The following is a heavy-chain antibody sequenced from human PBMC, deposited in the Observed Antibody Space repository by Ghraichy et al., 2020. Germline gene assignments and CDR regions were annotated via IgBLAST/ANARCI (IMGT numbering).Heavy chain of an antibody. CDR3: ARGRDFVWGLEGY. CDR1: GGSSSNGYW. J-gene: IGHJ4*02. D-gene: IGHD3-16*01. CDR2: ISHSGTT. Sequence: SETLSLTCAFHGGSSSNGYWWSWIRQSPGMGLEWIGEISHSGTTNYNPSLKSRVTMSIDTSNKEFSLQLSSVTAADTAVYYCARGRDFVWGLEGYWGQGTLVTVCS. V-gene: IGHV4-34*01.